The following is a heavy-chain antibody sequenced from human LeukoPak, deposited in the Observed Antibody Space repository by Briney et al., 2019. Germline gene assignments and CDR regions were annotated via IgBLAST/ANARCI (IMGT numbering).Heavy chain of an antibody. CDR1: GGSFSGYY. D-gene: IGHD6-19*01. CDR3: ARGEYSSGWYRSEYYFDY. CDR2: TNHSGST. Sequence: SETLSLTCAVYGGSFSGYYWSWIRQPPGKGLEWIGETNHSGSTNYNPSLKSRVTISVDTSKNQFSLKLSSVTAADTAVYYCARGEYSSGWYRSEYYFDYWGQGTLVTVSS. J-gene: IGHJ4*02. V-gene: IGHV4-34*01.